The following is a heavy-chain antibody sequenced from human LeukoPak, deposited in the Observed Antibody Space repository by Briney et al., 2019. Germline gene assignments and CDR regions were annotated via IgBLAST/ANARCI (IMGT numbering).Heavy chain of an antibody. CDR2: ISYDGSKK. CDR1: GFTFSNYG. J-gene: IGHJ4*02. Sequence: HPGGSLRLSCAASGFTFSNYGMNWVRQAPGKGLEWVAVISYDGSKKYYADSVKGRFTISRDNSKNTLYVQMNSLRAEDTAVYYCARGGYYDSSGYSWFDYWGQGTLVTVSS. CDR3: ARGGYYDSSGYSWFDY. D-gene: IGHD3-22*01. V-gene: IGHV3-30*03.